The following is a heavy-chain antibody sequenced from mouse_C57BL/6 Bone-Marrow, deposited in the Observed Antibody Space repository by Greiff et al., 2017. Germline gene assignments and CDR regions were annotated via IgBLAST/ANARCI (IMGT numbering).Heavy chain of an antibody. CDR2: IYPGDGDT. Sequence: QVQLKQSGPELVKPGASVKISCKASGYAFSSSWMNWVKQRPGKGLEWIGRIYPGDGDTNYNGKFKGKATLTADKSSSTAYMQLSSLPSEDSAVYFCAREQLRLQLDYWGQGTSVTVSS. V-gene: IGHV1-82*01. D-gene: IGHD3-2*02. CDR1: GYAFSSSW. J-gene: IGHJ4*01. CDR3: AREQLRLQLDY.